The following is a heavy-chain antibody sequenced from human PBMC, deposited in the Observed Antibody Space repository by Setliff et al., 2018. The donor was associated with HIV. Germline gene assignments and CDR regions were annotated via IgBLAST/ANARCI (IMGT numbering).Heavy chain of an antibody. CDR1: GGSISSTVYY. J-gene: IGHJ5*02. D-gene: IGHD2-8*01. V-gene: IGHV4-39*01. CDR3: ARRGRDGVLIVFATGFDP. CDR2: IYYSGST. Sequence: SETLSLTCTVSGGSISSTVYYWGWIRQPPGKGLEWIGSIYYSGSTYYNPSLQSRVAISVDTSENQFSLKLNSVTAADTAVYYCARRGRDGVLIVFATGFDPWGQGAQVTVSS.